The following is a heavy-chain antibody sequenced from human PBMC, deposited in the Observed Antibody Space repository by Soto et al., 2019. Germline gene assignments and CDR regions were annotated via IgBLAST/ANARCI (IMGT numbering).Heavy chain of an antibody. CDR3: ARAHSNSWYCFDA. V-gene: IGHV4-59*01. J-gene: IGHJ4*02. D-gene: IGHD6-13*01. CDR2: IYYSGDT. Sequence: PSETLSLTCTVSGGSISSYYWTWIRQPPGKELEWIGHIYYSGDTNYNPSLKSRVSISADTSKHQFSLKVTSVTAADTAVYYCARAHSNSWYCFDAWGQGSLVTVSS. CDR1: GGSISSYY.